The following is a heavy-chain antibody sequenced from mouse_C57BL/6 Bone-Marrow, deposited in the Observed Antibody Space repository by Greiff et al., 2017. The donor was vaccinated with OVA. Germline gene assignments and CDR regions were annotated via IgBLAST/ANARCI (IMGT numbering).Heavy chain of an antibody. CDR2: IGPGSGST. J-gene: IGHJ1*03. V-gene: IGHV1-77*01. Sequence: QVPLTESGAELVKPGASVKISCKASGYTFTDYHIHWVKQRPGQGLEWIGKIGPGSGSTYYNEKFKGKATLTADKSSNTAYMQLSSLTSEDAAVYFCAKLGGWYFDVWGTGTTVTVTA. D-gene: IGHD4-1*01. CDR3: AKLGGWYFDV. CDR1: GYTFTDYH.